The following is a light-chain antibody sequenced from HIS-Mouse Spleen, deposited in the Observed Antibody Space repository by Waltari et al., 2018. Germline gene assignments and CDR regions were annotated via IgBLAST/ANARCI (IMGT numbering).Light chain of an antibody. CDR1: SSDVGGYHY. CDR2: DVS. J-gene: IGLJ2*01. V-gene: IGLV2-14*03. Sequence: QSALTQPASVSGSPGQSITISCTGTSSDVGGYHYVSLYQQHPGKAPKLMIYDVSNRPSGVSNRFSGSKSGNTASLTISGLQAEDEADYYFSSYTSSSFNVVFGGGTKLTVL. CDR3: SSYTSSSFNVV.